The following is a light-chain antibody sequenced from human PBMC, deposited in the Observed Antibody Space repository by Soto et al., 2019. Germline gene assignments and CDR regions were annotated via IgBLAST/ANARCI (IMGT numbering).Light chain of an antibody. Sequence: EIVLTQSPGALSLSPGERATLTCRASQTIRSNFLAWYQHKPGQAPRLLIYGASTTATGIPDRFSGSGSGTEFTLTISSLETEEFAVYFCLQHDDSPFTFGPGTKLDI. CDR1: QTIRSNF. CDR3: LQHDDSPFT. J-gene: IGKJ3*01. V-gene: IGKV3-20*01. CDR2: GAS.